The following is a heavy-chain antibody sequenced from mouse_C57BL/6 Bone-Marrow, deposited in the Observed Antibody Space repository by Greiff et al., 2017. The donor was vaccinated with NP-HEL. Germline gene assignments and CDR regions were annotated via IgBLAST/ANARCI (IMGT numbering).Heavy chain of an antibody. Sequence: EVKLVESGGGLVKPGGSLKLSCAASGFTFSDYGMPWVRQAPEKGLEWVAYISSGGSSIYYADSVKGRFTISRDNAKNTLFLQMTSLRSEDTATYYCARRYYGNTGYDMDYWGQGTSVTVSS. D-gene: IGHD2-1*01. CDR1: GFTFSDYG. CDR3: ARRYYGNTGYDMDY. V-gene: IGHV5-17*01. J-gene: IGHJ4*01. CDR2: ISSGGSSI.